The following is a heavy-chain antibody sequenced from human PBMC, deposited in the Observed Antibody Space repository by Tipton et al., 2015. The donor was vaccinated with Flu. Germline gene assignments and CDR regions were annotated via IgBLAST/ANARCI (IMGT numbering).Heavy chain of an antibody. V-gene: IGHV4-34*01. J-gene: IGHJ6*02. CDR2: INHSGGT. CDR1: GGSFSTYY. D-gene: IGHD3-3*01. CDR3: ARASFSCDFWSDDNPSSSYVMDV. Sequence: GLVKPSETLSLTCAVHGGSFSTYYWSWIRQPPGKGLEWIGEINHSGGTNYNSSLKSRVTISLDTSKNQFSLKLSSVTAADTAVYYCARASFSCDFWSDDNPSSSYVMDVWGQGTTVTVSS.